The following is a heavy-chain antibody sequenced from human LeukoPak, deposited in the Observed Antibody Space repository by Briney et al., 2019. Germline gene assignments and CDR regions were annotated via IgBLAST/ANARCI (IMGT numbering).Heavy chain of an antibody. D-gene: IGHD5-18*01. J-gene: IGHJ6*02. CDR3: ARFPVRGYTYGSVIHHMDV. CDR2: IIPILDVA. CDR1: GGTFNTYA. Sequence: GSSVKVSCKASGGTFNTYAITWVRQAPGRGLEWMGRIIPILDVADSAQKFQDRVTISADRSTSTVYMELSSLRSEDTAIYYCARFPVRGYTYGSVIHHMDVWGQGTTVTVSS. V-gene: IGHV1-69*04.